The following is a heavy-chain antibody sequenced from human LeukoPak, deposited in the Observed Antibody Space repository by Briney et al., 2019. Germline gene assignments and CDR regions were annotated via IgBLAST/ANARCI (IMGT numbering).Heavy chain of an antibody. CDR3: ARDMEFRGHTSGSYDF. CDR1: GYTFIAPY. D-gene: IGHD1-26*01. V-gene: IGHV1-2*02. CDR2: INPKGPVI. Sequence: ASVKVSCKASGYTFIAPYIHWLRQAPGQGLEWMGWINPKGPVIRYAQRFQGRVTMTRDTSISTVYMELSSLRSGDTAVYYCARDMEFRGHTSGSYDFWGQGTLVTVSS. J-gene: IGHJ4*02.